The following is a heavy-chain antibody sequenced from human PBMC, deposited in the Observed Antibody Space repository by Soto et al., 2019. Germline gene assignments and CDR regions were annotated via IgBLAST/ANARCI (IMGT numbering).Heavy chain of an antibody. CDR2: IFPGDSNI. Sequence: GEALRSDREETWDSFTSYKNSWVRQMPGKGLEWMGIIFPGDSNIRYSPSFQGHITISADKSISTAYLQWSSLEASDTAIYYCARRKDNGDYFDYGGQGTLVTVSS. CDR1: WDSFTSYK. CDR3: ARRKDNGDYFDY. J-gene: IGHJ4*02. D-gene: IGHD4-17*01. V-gene: IGHV5-51*01.